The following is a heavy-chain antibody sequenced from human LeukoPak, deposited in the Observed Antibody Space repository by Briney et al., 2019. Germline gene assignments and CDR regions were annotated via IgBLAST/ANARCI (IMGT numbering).Heavy chain of an antibody. V-gene: IGHV3-21*01. J-gene: IGHJ4*02. CDR3: ARDRGRYSSSWYGY. D-gene: IGHD6-13*01. CDR2: ISSSSSYI. CDR1: GFTFSSYS. Sequence: GGSLRLSCAASGFTFSSYSMNWVRQAPGKGLEWVSSISSSSSYIYYADSVKGRFTISRDNAKNSLYLQMNSLRAEDTAVYYCARDRGRYSSSWYGYWGQGTLVTVPS.